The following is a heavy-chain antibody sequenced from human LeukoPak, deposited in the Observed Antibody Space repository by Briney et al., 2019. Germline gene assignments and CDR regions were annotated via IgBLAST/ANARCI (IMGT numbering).Heavy chain of an antibody. CDR1: GGSISSYY. V-gene: IGHV4-4*07. CDR3: ARAPYDFWSGYYRAGYFDL. D-gene: IGHD3-3*01. Sequence: SETLSLTCTVSGGSISSYYWSWIRQPAGKGLEWIGRIYTSGSTNYNPSLKSRVTMSVDTSKNQFSLKLSSVTAADTAVYYCARAPYDFWSGYYRAGYFDLWGRGTLVTVSS. J-gene: IGHJ2*01. CDR2: IYTSGST.